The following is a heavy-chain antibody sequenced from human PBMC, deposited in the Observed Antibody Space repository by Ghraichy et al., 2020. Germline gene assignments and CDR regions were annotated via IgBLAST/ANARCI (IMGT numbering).Heavy chain of an antibody. Sequence: GGSLRLSCAASGFTFSSYSMNWVRQAPGKGLEWVSSISSSSSYIYYADSVKGRFTISRDNAKNSLYLQMNSLRAEDTAVYYCARDSMAFHANWYFDLWGRGTLVTVSS. J-gene: IGHJ2*01. V-gene: IGHV3-21*01. CDR2: ISSSSSYI. CDR1: GFTFSSYS. CDR3: ARDSMAFHANWYFDL. D-gene: IGHD2/OR15-2a*01.